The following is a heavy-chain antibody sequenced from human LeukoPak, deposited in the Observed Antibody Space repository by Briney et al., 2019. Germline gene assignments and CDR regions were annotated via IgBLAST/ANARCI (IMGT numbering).Heavy chain of an antibody. V-gene: IGHV7-4-1*02. CDR1: GYTFTSYD. Sequence: ASVRVSCKASGYTFTSYDINWVRQAPGQGLEWMGWINTNTGNPTYAQGFTGRFVFSLDTSVSTAYLQISSLKAEDTAVYYCARGPFLEWLFIWGQGTLVTVSS. CDR2: INTNTGNP. D-gene: IGHD3-3*02. J-gene: IGHJ4*02. CDR3: ARGPFLEWLFI.